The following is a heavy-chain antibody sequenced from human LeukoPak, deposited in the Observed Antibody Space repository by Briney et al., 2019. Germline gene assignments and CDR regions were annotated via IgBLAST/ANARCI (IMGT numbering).Heavy chain of an antibody. J-gene: IGHJ4*02. Sequence: GGSLRLSCAASGFNFNSYEMNWVRQAPGKGLEWISYIGSSGSSGVTKYYADSVKGRFTISRDNIKNSLYLEMNGLRAEDTAFYYCATGGYNYRSEFWGQGTLVTVSS. D-gene: IGHD5-24*01. CDR3: ATGGYNYRSEF. CDR1: GFNFNSYE. V-gene: IGHV3-48*03. CDR2: IGSSGSSGVTK.